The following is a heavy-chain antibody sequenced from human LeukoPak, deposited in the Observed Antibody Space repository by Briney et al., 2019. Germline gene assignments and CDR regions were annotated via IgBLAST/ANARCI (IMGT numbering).Heavy chain of an antibody. V-gene: IGHV3-23*01. CDR1: GFTFDDYG. D-gene: IGHD2-2*01. CDR3: AKRRLDCSSTSCLDY. CDR2: ISGSGSST. Sequence: PGGSLRLSCAASGFTFDDYGMSWVRQAPGKGLEWVSAISGSGSSTYYADSVKGRFTISRDNSKNTLYLQMNSLRADDTAVYYCAKRRLDCSSTSCLDYWGQGTLVTVSS. J-gene: IGHJ4*02.